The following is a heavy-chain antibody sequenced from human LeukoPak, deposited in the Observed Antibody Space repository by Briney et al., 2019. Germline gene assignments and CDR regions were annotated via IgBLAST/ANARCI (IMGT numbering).Heavy chain of an antibody. D-gene: IGHD1-7*01. Sequence: SVNVSYKPSGGTFSSYAISWVRQAPGQELEWMGGIIPIFGTANYPQKFQGRVTITTDESTSTAYMELSSQRSEDTAVYYCARGGKTGTTKFDYWGQGTLVTVSS. J-gene: IGHJ4*02. CDR1: GGTFSSYA. V-gene: IGHV1-69*05. CDR3: ARGGKTGTTKFDY. CDR2: IIPIFGTA.